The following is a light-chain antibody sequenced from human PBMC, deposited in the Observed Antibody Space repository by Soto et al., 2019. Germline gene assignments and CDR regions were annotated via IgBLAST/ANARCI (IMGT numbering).Light chain of an antibody. CDR2: GAF. J-gene: IGKJ1*01. Sequence: DIQMTQSPSAMSASVGDRVTITCRASQGINDNLAWFQQKAGQVPKRLIYGAFSLQRGDPSRFSGSGSGTEFTHTISSLQPEDFATYYCLQHNAFPWTVGQGTKVEIQ. CDR1: QGINDN. V-gene: IGKV1-17*03. CDR3: LQHNAFPWT.